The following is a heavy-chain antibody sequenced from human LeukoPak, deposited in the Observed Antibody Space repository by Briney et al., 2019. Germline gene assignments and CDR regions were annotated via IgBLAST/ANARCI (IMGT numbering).Heavy chain of an antibody. V-gene: IGHV3-23*01. CDR2: ISGSGGST. J-gene: IGHJ3*02. Sequence: GGSLRLSCAASGFTFSSYAMSWVCQAPGKGLEWVSAISGSGGSTYYADSVKGRFTISRDNSKNTLYLQMNSLRAEDTAVYYCAKALYYYDSSGHNDAFDIWGQGTMVTVSS. CDR3: AKALYYYDSSGHNDAFDI. D-gene: IGHD3-22*01. CDR1: GFTFSSYA.